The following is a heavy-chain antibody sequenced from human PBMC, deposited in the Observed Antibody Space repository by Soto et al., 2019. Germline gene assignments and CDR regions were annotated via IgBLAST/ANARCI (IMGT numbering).Heavy chain of an antibody. CDR3: VKGHSDSYYYFEY. Sequence: EVQLLESGGALVQPGESLRLSCAASGFTFSFCAMSWVRQAPGKGLEWVSSMRGSNGDTYYADSVKGRFTISRDNSKNTLYLQMNSLIVEDTALYYCVKGHSDSYYYFEYWGQGALVTVSS. J-gene: IGHJ4*02. CDR1: GFTFSFCA. V-gene: IGHV3-23*01. CDR2: MRGSNGDT. D-gene: IGHD3-22*01.